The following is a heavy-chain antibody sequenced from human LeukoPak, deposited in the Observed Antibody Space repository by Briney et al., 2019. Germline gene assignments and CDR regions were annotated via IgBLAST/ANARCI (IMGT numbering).Heavy chain of an antibody. D-gene: IGHD6-13*01. Sequence: GGSLRLSCAASGFTFSSYSMNWVRQAPGKGLEWVSSISSSSSYIYYADSVKGRFTISRDNAKNTLYLQMNSLRAEDTAVYYCAREGQQLAPGYYYYYGMDVWGQGTTVTVSS. V-gene: IGHV3-21*01. CDR2: ISSSSSYI. CDR3: AREGQQLAPGYYYYYGMDV. CDR1: GFTFSSYS. J-gene: IGHJ6*02.